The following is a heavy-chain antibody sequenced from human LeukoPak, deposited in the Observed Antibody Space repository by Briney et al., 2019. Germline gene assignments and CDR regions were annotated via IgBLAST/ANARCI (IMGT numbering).Heavy chain of an antibody. CDR2: IYYSGST. J-gene: IGHJ4*02. CDR3: ARRGGGRVGSGSYWYFDY. Sequence: PSETLSLTCTVSGGSISSYYCSWIRQPPGKGLEWIGYIYYSGSTNYNPSLNSRVTISVDTSKNQFSLKLSSWTAADTAVYYCARRGGGRVGSGSYWYFDYWGQGTLVTVSS. V-gene: IGHV4-59*08. D-gene: IGHD3-10*01. CDR1: GGSISSYY.